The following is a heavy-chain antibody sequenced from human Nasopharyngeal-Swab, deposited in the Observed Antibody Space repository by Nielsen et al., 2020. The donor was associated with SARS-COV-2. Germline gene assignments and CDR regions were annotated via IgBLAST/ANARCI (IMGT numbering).Heavy chain of an antibody. CDR3: ARDILGYSYDSGWYFDL. Sequence: SETLSLTCAFYGGSFSGYYWSWIRQPPGKGLEWIGYIYYSGSTYYNPSLNSRVTISVDTSKNQFSLKLTSVTAADTAVYYCARDILGYSYDSGWYFDLWGRGTLVTVSS. J-gene: IGHJ2*01. D-gene: IGHD5-18*01. CDR1: GGSFSGYY. CDR2: IYYSGST. V-gene: IGHV4-34*09.